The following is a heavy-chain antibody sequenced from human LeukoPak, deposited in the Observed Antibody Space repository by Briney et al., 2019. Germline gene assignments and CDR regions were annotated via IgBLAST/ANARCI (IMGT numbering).Heavy chain of an antibody. D-gene: IGHD2-21*01. CDR2: ISGSGGST. CDR3: AKDSRAHCGGCEFDI. CDR1: GFTFSSYA. J-gene: IGHJ3*02. V-gene: IGHV3-23*01. Sequence: PGRSLRLSCAASGFTFSSYAMSWVRQAPGRGLEWVSAISGSGGSTYYADSVKGRFTISRDNSKNTLYLQMNSLRAEDTAVYYCAKDSRAHCGGCEFDIWGQGTMVTVSS.